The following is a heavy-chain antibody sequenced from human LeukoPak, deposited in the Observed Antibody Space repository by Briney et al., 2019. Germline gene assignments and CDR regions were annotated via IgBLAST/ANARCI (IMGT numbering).Heavy chain of an antibody. J-gene: IGHJ4*02. CDR3: AVDQGRPAGDAFDY. V-gene: IGHV1-58*01. CDR1: GFTFTSSA. D-gene: IGHD2-2*01. CDR2: IVLGSGNT. Sequence: SVKVSCKVSGFTFTSSAAQWVQQARGQRLEWIGWIVLGSGNTNYAQKFQERLTITRDMSTTTAYMELSSLTSEDTAVYFCAVDQGRPAGDAFDYWGQGTLVTVSS.